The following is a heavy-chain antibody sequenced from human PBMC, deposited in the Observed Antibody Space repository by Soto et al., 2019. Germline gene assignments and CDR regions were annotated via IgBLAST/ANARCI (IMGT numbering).Heavy chain of an antibody. CDR2: IYPGDSDT. Sequence: GESLKISCKGSGYSFAGYWITWVRQKPGKGLEWMGIIYPGDSDTRYSPSFQGQVTISADKSISTAYLQWSSLKASDTAMYYCARLPYYDSSGYYYDYWGQGTLVTVSS. CDR3: ARLPYYDSSGYYYDY. J-gene: IGHJ4*02. D-gene: IGHD3-22*01. CDR1: GYSFAGYW. V-gene: IGHV5-51*01.